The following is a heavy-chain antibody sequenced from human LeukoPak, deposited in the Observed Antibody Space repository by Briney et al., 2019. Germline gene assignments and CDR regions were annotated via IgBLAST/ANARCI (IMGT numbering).Heavy chain of an antibody. V-gene: IGHV3-66*01. Sequence: GGSLRLSCAASGFTVSSNYMSWVRQAPGKGLEWVSVIYSGGSTYYADSVKGRFTISRDNSKNTLYLQMNSLRAEDTAVYYCARAPSTGSGYLHYYYYGMDVCGQGTTVTVSS. CDR1: GFTVSSNY. D-gene: IGHD3-22*01. CDR2: IYSGGST. J-gene: IGHJ6*02. CDR3: ARAPSTGSGYLHYYYYGMDV.